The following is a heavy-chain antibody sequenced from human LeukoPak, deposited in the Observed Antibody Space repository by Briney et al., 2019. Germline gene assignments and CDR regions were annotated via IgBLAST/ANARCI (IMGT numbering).Heavy chain of an antibody. Sequence: SVKVSCKASGGTFSSYAISWVRQAPGQGLEWMGGIIPIFGTANYAQKFQGRVTITADESTSTAYMELSSLRSEDTAVYYCASTRRYNWNDVKWFDPWGQGTLVTVSS. V-gene: IGHV1-69*01. CDR2: IIPIFGTA. CDR3: ASTRRYNWNDVKWFDP. D-gene: IGHD1-1*01. CDR1: GGTFSSYA. J-gene: IGHJ5*02.